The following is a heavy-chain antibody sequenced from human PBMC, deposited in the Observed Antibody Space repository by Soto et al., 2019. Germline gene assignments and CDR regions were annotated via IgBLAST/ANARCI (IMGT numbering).Heavy chain of an antibody. D-gene: IGHD6-19*01. Sequence: GSLRLSCAASGFSFSSYAMTWVRRAPGKGLEWVSTISGSGGSTYYADSVKGRFTISRDNSKNTVFLQMISLRAEDTAMYYCAKARSSGLNFLDYWGQGNMVTVSS. V-gene: IGHV3-23*01. CDR1: GFSFSSYA. J-gene: IGHJ4*02. CDR2: ISGSGGST. CDR3: AKARSSGLNFLDY.